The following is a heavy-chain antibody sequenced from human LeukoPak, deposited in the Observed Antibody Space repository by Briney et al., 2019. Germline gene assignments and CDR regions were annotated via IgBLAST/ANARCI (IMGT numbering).Heavy chain of an antibody. Sequence: GGSLRLSCVGSGCTFNTYWMNWVRQAPGKGLEWVANIREDGSEIYYLDSVKGRFTIFRDNAKNSLYLQMNGLRAEDTAVYYCARHWAHLDYWGQGTLVTVSS. CDR3: ARHWAHLDY. V-gene: IGHV3-7*01. CDR2: IREDGSEI. J-gene: IGHJ4*02. D-gene: IGHD7-27*01. CDR1: GCTFNTYW.